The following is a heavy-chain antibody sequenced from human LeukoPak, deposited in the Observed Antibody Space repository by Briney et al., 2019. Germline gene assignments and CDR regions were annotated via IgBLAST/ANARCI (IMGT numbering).Heavy chain of an antibody. CDR1: GYTFTSYD. CDR3: AKAVAGLDSYYYYYMDV. J-gene: IGHJ6*03. V-gene: IGHV1-8*01. Sequence: GASVKVSCKASGYTFTSYDINWVRQATGRGLEWMGWMNPNSGNTGYAQKFQGRVTMTRNTSISTAYMELSSLRSEDTAVYYCAKAVAGLDSYYYYYMDVWGKGTTVTVSS. D-gene: IGHD6-19*01. CDR2: MNPNSGNT.